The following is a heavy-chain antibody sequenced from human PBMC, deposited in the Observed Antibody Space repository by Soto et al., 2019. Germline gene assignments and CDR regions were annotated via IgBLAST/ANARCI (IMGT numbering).Heavy chain of an antibody. D-gene: IGHD5-12*01. CDR1: CGSISSGGYY. CDR2: IYYSGST. Sequence: SETLSLTCTVSCGSISSGGYYWSWIRQHPGKGLEWIGYIYYSGSTYYNPSLKSRVTISVDTSKNQFSLKLSSVTAADTAVYYCARGLRAPTDYWGQGILVTAPQ. V-gene: IGHV4-31*02. J-gene: IGHJ4*02. CDR3: ARGLRAPTDY.